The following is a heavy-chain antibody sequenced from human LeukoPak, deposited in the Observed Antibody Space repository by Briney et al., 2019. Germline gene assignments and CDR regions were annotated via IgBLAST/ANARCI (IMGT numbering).Heavy chain of an antibody. CDR1: GGSFSDYS. V-gene: IGHV4-34*01. D-gene: IGHD6-19*01. CDR2: INHSGGT. Sequence: SETLPLTCAVYGGSFSDYSWSWIRQPPAMELAWIGEINHSGGTNYNPSLKGRVTISVDTSKNQFSLKLNSVTAADTAVYYGARGQWLDNYWGQGTLVTVSS. J-gene: IGHJ4*02. CDR3: ARGQWLDNY.